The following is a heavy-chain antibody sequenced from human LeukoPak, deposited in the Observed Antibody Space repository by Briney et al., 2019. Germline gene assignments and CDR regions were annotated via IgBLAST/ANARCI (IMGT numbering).Heavy chain of an antibody. D-gene: IGHD3-9*01. Sequence: SGATLVKPTQTLTLTYSFFGFSLSPSGGGGGGIREPPGESLEWLALIDWDDDKRYCTSLKRRLTITKATSKHQVVLTMPNMDAVNTATYYRPHSDYEILSGYRLSWFDPWGEGTLVTVSS. CDR2: IDWDDDK. CDR1: GFSLSPSGGG. CDR3: PHSDYEILSGYRLSWFDP. V-gene: IGHV2-5*02. J-gene: IGHJ5*02.